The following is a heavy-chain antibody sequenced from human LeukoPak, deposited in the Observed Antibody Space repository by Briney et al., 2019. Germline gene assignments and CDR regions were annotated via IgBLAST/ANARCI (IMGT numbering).Heavy chain of an antibody. V-gene: IGHV4-59*01. CDR2: IYYSGST. Sequence: PSETLSLTCTVSGGSISSYYWSWIRQPPGKGLEWIGYIYYSGSTNYNPSLKRRVAISVDTSKNQFSLKLSSVTAADTAVYYCARVGDLGFDYWGQGTLVTVSS. CDR1: GGSISSYY. D-gene: IGHD3-16*01. J-gene: IGHJ4*02. CDR3: ARVGDLGFDY.